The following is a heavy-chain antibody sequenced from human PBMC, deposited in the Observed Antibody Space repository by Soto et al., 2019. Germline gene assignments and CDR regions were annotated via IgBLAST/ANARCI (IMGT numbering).Heavy chain of an antibody. D-gene: IGHD2-2*01. CDR3: ARVFGDCSSTSCYDAFDI. J-gene: IGHJ3*02. CDR1: GGSISSYY. V-gene: IGHV4-59*01. CDR2: IYYSGST. Sequence: PSETLSLTCTVSGGSISSYYWSWIRQPPGKGLEWIGYIYYSGSTNYNPSLKSRVTISVDTSKNQFSLKLSSVTAADTAVYYCARVFGDCSSTSCYDAFDIWGQGTMVTVSS.